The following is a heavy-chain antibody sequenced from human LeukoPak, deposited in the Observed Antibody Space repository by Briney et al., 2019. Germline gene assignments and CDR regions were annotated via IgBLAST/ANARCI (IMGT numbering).Heavy chain of an antibody. CDR3: VRGDQEASEPAFDY. CDR1: GFTFTTYG. D-gene: IGHD1-14*01. V-gene: IGHV3-48*02. Sequence: GGSLRLSCAASGFTFTTYGMNWVRQAPGKGLEWVSYLSGRSNSIYYAESVKGRFTISRDNAKNSLYLQMNSLRDEDTAVYYCVRGDQEASEPAFDYWGRGTLVTVSS. CDR2: LSGRSNSI. J-gene: IGHJ4*02.